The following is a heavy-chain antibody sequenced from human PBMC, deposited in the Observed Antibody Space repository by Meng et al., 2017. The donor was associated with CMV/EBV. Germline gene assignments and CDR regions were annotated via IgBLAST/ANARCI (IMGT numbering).Heavy chain of an antibody. V-gene: IGHV2-5*01. CDR1: GFSLSTSGVG. CDR2: IYWNDDK. Sequence: SGPTLVKPTQTLTLTCTFSGFSLSTSGVGVGWIRQPPGKALEWLALIYWNDDKRYSPSLKSRLTITKDTSTNQVVLTMTNMDPVDTATYYCAHRISYSSSYEPGYYGMDVWGQGTTVTVSS. D-gene: IGHD6-13*01. J-gene: IGHJ6*02. CDR3: AHRISYSSSYEPGYYGMDV.